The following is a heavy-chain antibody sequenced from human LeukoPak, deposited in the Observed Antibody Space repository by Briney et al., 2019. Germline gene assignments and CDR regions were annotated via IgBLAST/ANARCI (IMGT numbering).Heavy chain of an antibody. CDR2: ISNSGSP. D-gene: IGHD3-16*01. V-gene: IGHV4-59*02. CDR3: ARGGAGPLRD. J-gene: IGHJ4*02. Sequence: SETLSLTCTVSSASVSSYYWSWVRQPPGGGLEWIGYISNSGSPSYNPSFKSRVTFSADTSKNHLSLKLNSVTPADTAVYFCARGGAGPLRDWGQGALVTVSS. CDR1: SASVSSYY.